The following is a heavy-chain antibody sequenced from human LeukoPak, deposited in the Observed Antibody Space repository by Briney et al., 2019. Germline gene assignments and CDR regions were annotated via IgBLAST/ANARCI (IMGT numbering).Heavy chain of an antibody. J-gene: IGHJ5*02. V-gene: IGHV4-38-2*02. CDR1: GYSISSVYY. Sequence: SETLSLTCIVSGYSISSVYYWGWIRQPPGKGLEWIGTISYSGGTYYNPSLKSRVTLSVDTSKNQFSLKLNSVTAADTALYYCASDYYGSGSSNWFDPWGQGTLVTVSS. D-gene: IGHD3-10*01. CDR3: ASDYYGSGSSNWFDP. CDR2: ISYSGGT.